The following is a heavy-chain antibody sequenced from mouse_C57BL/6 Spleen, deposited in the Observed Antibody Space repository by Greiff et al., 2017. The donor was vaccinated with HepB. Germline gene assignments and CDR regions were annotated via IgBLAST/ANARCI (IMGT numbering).Heavy chain of an antibody. CDR3: AREDLYDGYFPWFAY. CDR1: GYTFTDHT. V-gene: IGHV1-78*01. D-gene: IGHD2-3*01. J-gene: IGHJ3*01. CDR2: IYPRDGST. Sequence: QVQLQQSDAELVKPGASVKLSCKVSGYTFTDHTIHWMKQRPEQGLEWIGYIYPRDGSTKYNEKFKGKATLTADKSSSTAYMQLNSLTSEDSAVYFCAREDLYDGYFPWFAYWGQGTLVTVSA.